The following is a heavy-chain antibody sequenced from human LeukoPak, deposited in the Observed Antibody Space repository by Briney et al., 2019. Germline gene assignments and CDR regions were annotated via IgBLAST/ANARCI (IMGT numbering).Heavy chain of an antibody. CDR1: GGSISNSY. V-gene: IGHV4-59*01. D-gene: IGHD3-10*01. CDR3: ARDRDYYGSGSSYFDY. Sequence: PSETLSLTCTVSGGSISNSYWSWIRQPPGKGLEWIGYISYTGSTNYNPSLKSRVTISINTSKNQFSLKLTSMTASDTAVYYCARDRDYYGSGSSYFDYWGQGTLVTVSS. CDR2: ISYTGST. J-gene: IGHJ4*02.